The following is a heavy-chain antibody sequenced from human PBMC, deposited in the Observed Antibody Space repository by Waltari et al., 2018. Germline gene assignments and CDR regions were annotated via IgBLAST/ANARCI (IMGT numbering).Heavy chain of an antibody. V-gene: IGHV3-53*01. Sequence: EVQLVDSGGGLIQPGGSLRLSCEVPGFTFSNNSIGWVRQAPGRGLEWVSVIYSGGDTYDADAVRGRFTISRDNSKNTLYLQMNSLRVEDTALYYCATWTGGSLGAFDNWGQGTMVTVSS. CDR2: IYSGGDT. CDR3: ATWTGGSLGAFDN. D-gene: IGHD7-27*01. J-gene: IGHJ3*02. CDR1: GFTFSNNS.